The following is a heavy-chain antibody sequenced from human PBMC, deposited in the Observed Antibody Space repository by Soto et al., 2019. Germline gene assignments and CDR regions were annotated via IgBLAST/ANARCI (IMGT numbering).Heavy chain of an antibody. J-gene: IGHJ5*02. CDR3: VRAKRRLWGNDGYMLDL. Sequence: EGSMRLSCAASAFMFNNFAQNWVRQAPGKGLEWVALLSYDGRHEYYADSVKGRISISRDNSNNILYLQVSALRVEDTAIYYCVRAKRRLWGNDGYMLDLWGQGNRVTGS. CDR1: AFMFNNFA. V-gene: IGHV3-30*04. CDR2: LSYDGRHE. D-gene: IGHD2-21*02.